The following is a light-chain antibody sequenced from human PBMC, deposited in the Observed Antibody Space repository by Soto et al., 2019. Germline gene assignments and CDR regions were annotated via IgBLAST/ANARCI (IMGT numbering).Light chain of an antibody. CDR1: QSINSY. J-gene: IGKJ1*01. CDR3: QHSFSTPRT. V-gene: IGKV1-39*01. CDR2: AAS. Sequence: DIQMTQSPSSQSASVGDRVTITCRASQSINSYLNWYQQKPGKAPKLLIYAASSLQSGVPSRFSGSRSETDFTLTITSLHPDDFATYYCQHSFSTPRTFGQGTRVDI.